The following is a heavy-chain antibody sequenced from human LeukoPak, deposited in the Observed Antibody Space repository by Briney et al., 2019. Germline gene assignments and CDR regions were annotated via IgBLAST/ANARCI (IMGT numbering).Heavy chain of an antibody. Sequence: PGGSLRLSCAASGFTFSNYAMSWVRQAPGKGLEWVADIKQDGSEKYYVHSVKGRFTISRQNAKNSLFLQMNSLRAEDTAVYYCARHRSGGSQDDAFDIWGQGTMVTVSS. CDR3: ARHRSGGSQDDAFDI. CDR1: GFTFSNYA. D-gene: IGHD2-15*01. V-gene: IGHV3-7*01. J-gene: IGHJ3*02. CDR2: IKQDGSEK.